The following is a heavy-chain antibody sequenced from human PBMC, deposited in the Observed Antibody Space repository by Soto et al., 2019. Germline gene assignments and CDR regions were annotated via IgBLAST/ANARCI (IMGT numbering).Heavy chain of an antibody. CDR1: GGSISSYY. J-gene: IGHJ4*02. D-gene: IGHD3-22*01. CDR2: IYYSGST. Sequence: SETLSLTCTVSGGSISSYYWSWIRQPPGKGLEWIGYIYYSGSTNYNPSLKSRVTISVDTSKNQFSLKLSSVTAADTAVYYCARVTYYYDSSGYSPYYFDYWGQGTLVTVSS. CDR3: ARVTYYYDSSGYSPYYFDY. V-gene: IGHV4-59*01.